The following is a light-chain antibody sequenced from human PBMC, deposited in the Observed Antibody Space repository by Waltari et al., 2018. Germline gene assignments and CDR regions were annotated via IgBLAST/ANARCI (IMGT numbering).Light chain of an antibody. CDR3: CSHSGIYTFYV. J-gene: IGLJ1*01. CDR1: NSDVGGYNY. V-gene: IGLV2-11*01. Sequence: QSALTQPRSVSGSPGQSVTISCTGTNSDVGGYNYVSWYQQHPGQAPKLIIYDVDKRPSGVPGRFSGSKSGDTASLTISGLQADDEADYFCCSHSGIYTFYVFGTATKVTVL. CDR2: DVD.